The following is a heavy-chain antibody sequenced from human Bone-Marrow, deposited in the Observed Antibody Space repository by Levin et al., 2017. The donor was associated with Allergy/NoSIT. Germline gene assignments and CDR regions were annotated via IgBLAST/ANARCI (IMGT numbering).Heavy chain of an antibody. V-gene: IGHV4-34*01. J-gene: IGHJ5*02. CDR1: GGSFSGFF. D-gene: IGHD3-3*01. CDR3: ARGTTIFSRFDP. Sequence: PSETLSLTCAVRGGSFSGFFWNWIRQPPGKGLEWIGEINHRGSTTYNPSLKSRVTISADTSQNQFSLRLNSVTAADTAVYYCARGTTIFSRFDPWGQGILVTVSS. CDR2: INHRGST.